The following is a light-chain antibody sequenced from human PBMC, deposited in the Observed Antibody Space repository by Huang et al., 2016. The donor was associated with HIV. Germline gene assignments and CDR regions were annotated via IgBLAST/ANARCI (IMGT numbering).Light chain of an antibody. CDR3: HQYGSPPFT. CDR1: QSISSSS. V-gene: IGKV3-20*01. Sequence: EIVLTQSPGTLSLSPGERATLSCRASQSISSSSLAGYLQKPGQAPTLLIHGPSTRATDIPDRFSGSGPGTDFTLTISRLEPEDFAVYYCHQYGSPPFTFGPGTKVDIK. J-gene: IGKJ3*01. CDR2: GPS.